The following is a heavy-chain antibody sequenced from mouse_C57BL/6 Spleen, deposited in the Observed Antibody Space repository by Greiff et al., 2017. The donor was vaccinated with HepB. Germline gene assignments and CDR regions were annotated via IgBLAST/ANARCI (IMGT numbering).Heavy chain of an antibody. V-gene: IGHV1-80*01. CDR3: ARSPYYVSPSFAY. Sequence: VQLQQSGAELVKPGASVKISCKASGYAFSSYWMNWVKQRPGKGLEWIGQIYPGDGDTNYNGKFNGKATLTVDKSSSTAYMQLSSLTSEDSAVYFCARSPYYVSPSFAYWGQGTLVTVSA. CDR2: IYPGDGDT. CDR1: GYAFSSYW. J-gene: IGHJ3*01. D-gene: IGHD1-1*01.